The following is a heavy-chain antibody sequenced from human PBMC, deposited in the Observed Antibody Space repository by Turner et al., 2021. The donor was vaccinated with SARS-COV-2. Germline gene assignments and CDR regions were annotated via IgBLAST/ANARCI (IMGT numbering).Heavy chain of an antibody. Sequence: QVQLQESGPGLVKPSETLSLTCTVSGGSIRSYYWSWFRQFPGKVLEWIGYIHRRRSNHYNPSLRIRVTLSKYTAKQQLSLKMKSVTAADAAVYHCARNTCSSTSCLAVFDPWGQGTLVSVSS. V-gene: IGHV4-59*01. CDR2: IHRRRSN. CDR3: ARNTCSSTSCLAVFDP. CDR1: GGSIRSYY. D-gene: IGHD2-2*01. J-gene: IGHJ5*02.